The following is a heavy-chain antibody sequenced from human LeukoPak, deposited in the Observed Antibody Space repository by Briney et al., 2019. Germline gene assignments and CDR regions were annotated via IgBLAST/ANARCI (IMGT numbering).Heavy chain of an antibody. V-gene: IGHV3-48*04. J-gene: IGHJ6*04. CDR3: AELGITMIGGV. D-gene: IGHD3-10*02. CDR2: ISSSSSTI. CDR1: GFTFSSYD. Sequence: GGSLRLSCAASGFTFSSYDMTWVRQAPGKGLEWVSYISSSSSTIYYADSVKGRLTISRDNAKNSLYLQMNSLRAEDTAVYYCAELGITMIGGVWGKGTTVTISS.